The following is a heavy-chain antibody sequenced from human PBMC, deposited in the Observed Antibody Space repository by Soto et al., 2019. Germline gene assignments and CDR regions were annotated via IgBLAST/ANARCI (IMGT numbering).Heavy chain of an antibody. J-gene: IGHJ6*02. CDR1: GFTFSSYA. V-gene: IGHV3-23*01. CDR2: ISGSGGST. D-gene: IGHD4-4*01. CDR3: AKSTARVQYYYYYGMDV. Sequence: EVQLLESGGGLVQPGGSLRLSCAASGFTFSSYAMSWVRQAPGKGLEWVSAISGSGGSTYYADSVKGRFTISRDNSKNTLYLQMNRLRAEDTAVYYCAKSTARVQYYYYYGMDVWGRGTTVTVSS.